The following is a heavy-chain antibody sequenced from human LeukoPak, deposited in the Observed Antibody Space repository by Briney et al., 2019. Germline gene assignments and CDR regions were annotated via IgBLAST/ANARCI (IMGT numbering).Heavy chain of an antibody. CDR1: GFTFSSYA. CDR3: ARVGYYASGPFSYFDY. CDR2: ISGSGGST. D-gene: IGHD3-10*01. J-gene: IGHJ4*02. V-gene: IGHV3-23*01. Sequence: GESLRLSCAASGFTFSSYAMNWVRQAPGKGLEWVSGISGSGGSTYYADSVKGRFTISRDNSKNTLYLQMNSLSVEDTAVYYCARVGYYASGPFSYFDYWGQGTLVTVSS.